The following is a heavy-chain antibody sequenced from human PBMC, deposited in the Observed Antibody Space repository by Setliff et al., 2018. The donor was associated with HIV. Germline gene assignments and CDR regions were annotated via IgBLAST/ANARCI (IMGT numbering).Heavy chain of an antibody. CDR2: LSGSGAST. D-gene: IGHD2-15*01. CDR3: AKQPASELLLDL. CDR1: GFPFNTYA. Sequence: PGGSLRLSCAASGFPFNTYAMNWLRQAPGKGLEWVSVLSGSGASTFYADSVKGRFTISRDNSKNTLYLQMDSLRPEDTAVYYCAKQPASELLLDLWGQGTLVTVSS. V-gene: IGHV3-23*01. J-gene: IGHJ4*02.